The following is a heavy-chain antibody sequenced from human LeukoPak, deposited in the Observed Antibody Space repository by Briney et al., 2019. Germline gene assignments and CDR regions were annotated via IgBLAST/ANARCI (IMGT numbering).Heavy chain of an antibody. CDR3: ARYSSSSGGASYYLDY. D-gene: IGHD6-6*01. V-gene: IGHV3-74*01. Sequence: GGSLRLSCTGSGSTLRNYWMHWVRQVSGKRLEWVSRISGDGSVTNYADSVQGRFTISRDNAENILYLQINNLRSEDTAVYYCARYSSSSGGASYYLDYWGHGTLVTVSS. J-gene: IGHJ4*01. CDR2: ISGDGSVT. CDR1: GSTLRNYW.